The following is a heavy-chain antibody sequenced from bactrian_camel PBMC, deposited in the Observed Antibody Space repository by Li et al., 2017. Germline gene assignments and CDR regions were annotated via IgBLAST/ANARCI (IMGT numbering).Heavy chain of an antibody. CDR2: IGGASSSGTT. D-gene: IGHD7*01. J-gene: IGHJ4*01. CDR1: RNSYSSYC. Sequence: HVQLVESGGGSVQAGGSLRLSCSAPRNSYSSYCMGWFRQIPGKGREAVAAIGGASSSGTTSYADFVKGRFTISRDNAKTTLYLQMNSLKPEDTAMYYCAADSPSTPWGYCRGGISADRTSRARGPRSPSP. V-gene: IGHV3S1*01.